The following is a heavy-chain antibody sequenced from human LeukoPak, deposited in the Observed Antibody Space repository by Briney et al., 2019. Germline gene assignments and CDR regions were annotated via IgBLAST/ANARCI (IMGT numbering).Heavy chain of an antibody. J-gene: IGHJ4*02. CDR1: GFTFSSYG. D-gene: IGHD6-19*01. CDR3: AKGRVSTSGWTFNDY. Sequence: GGSLRLSCAAPGFTFSSYGMSWVRQAPGKGLEWVSSFSGSGGSTYYADSVKGRFTISRDNSKNTLYLQMNSLRAEDTAVYYCAKGRVSTSGWTFNDYWGQGTLVTVSS. CDR2: FSGSGGST. V-gene: IGHV3-23*01.